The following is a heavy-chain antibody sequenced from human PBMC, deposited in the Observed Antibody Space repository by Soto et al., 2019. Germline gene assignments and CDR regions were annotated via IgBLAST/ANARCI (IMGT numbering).Heavy chain of an antibody. CDR3: ARYSSGWPYYFDY. Sequence: GESLKISCKGSGYIFTSYWIAWVRQMPGKGLEWMGIIYLSDSDTRYSPSFQGRVTISADKSISTAYLQWSSLKASDTAMYYCARYSSGWPYYFDYWGQGTLVTVSS. J-gene: IGHJ4*02. D-gene: IGHD6-19*01. V-gene: IGHV5-51*01. CDR2: IYLSDSDT. CDR1: GYIFTSYW.